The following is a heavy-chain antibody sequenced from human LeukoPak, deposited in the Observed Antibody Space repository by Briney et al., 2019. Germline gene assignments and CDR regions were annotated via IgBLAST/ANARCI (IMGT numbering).Heavy chain of an antibody. Sequence: GGSLRLSCAASGFTFSSYSMNWVRQAPGKGLEWVPYISSSGSTIFYTDSVKGRFTISRDNAKNSLYLQMNSLRAEDTAVYYCARGLSSSFFYGMDVWGQGTTVTVSS. CDR3: ARGLSSSFFYGMDV. D-gene: IGHD2-2*01. J-gene: IGHJ6*02. V-gene: IGHV3-48*04. CDR2: ISSSGSTI. CDR1: GFTFSSYS.